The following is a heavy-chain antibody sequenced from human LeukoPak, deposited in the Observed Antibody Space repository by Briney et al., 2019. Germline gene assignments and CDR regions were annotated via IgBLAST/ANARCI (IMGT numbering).Heavy chain of an antibody. V-gene: IGHV4-59*01. CDR1: GGSISSYY. J-gene: IGHJ6*03. CDR2: IYYSGST. D-gene: IGHD3-10*01. CDR3: ARGTPDSRYYGTYYMDV. Sequence: PSETLSLTCTVSGGSISSYYWSWIRQPPGKGLEWIGYIYYSGSTNYNPSLKSRVTISVDTSKNQFSLKLRSLTAADTAMYYCARGTPDSRYYGTYYMDVWGKGTTVTISS.